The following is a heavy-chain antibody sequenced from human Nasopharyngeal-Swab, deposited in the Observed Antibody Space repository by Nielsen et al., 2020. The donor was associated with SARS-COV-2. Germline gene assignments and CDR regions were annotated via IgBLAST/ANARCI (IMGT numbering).Heavy chain of an antibody. J-gene: IGHJ5*02. Sequence: GGSLRLSCAASGFTFRSYWMHWVRQVPGEGRVWVSRIDTDGSVTNYADSVQGRFTISRDNAKNSLYLQMNSLRAEDTAIYYCGRGLGGYGGSWGQGALVIVSS. CDR1: GFTFRSYW. V-gene: IGHV3-74*01. CDR2: IDTDGSVT. CDR3: GRGLGGYGGS. D-gene: IGHD5-18*01.